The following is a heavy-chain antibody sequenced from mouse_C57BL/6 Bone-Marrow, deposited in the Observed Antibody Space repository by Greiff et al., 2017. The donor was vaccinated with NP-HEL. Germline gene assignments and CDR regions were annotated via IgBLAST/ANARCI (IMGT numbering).Heavy chain of an antibody. Sequence: EVQLQQSGPELVKPGASVKMSCKASGYTFTDYNMHWVKQSHGKSLEWIGYINPNNGGTSYNQKFKGKATLTVNKSSSTAYMELRSLTSEESAVYYCARPLTGTAWFAYWGQGTLVTVSA. D-gene: IGHD4-1*01. V-gene: IGHV1-22*01. CDR3: ARPLTGTAWFAY. J-gene: IGHJ3*01. CDR1: GYTFTDYN. CDR2: INPNNGGT.